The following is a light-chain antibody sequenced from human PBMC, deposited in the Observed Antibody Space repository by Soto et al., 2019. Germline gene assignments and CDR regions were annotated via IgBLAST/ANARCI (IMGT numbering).Light chain of an antibody. CDR2: GAS. J-gene: IGKJ1*01. Sequence: EIVMTPSPATLSVSPVERATLSCRASQSVSSNLAWYQQKPGQAPRLLIYGASTRATGIPARFSGSGSGTDFTLTISSLEPEDFAVYYCQQRSNWPRFGQGTKVDIK. V-gene: IGKV3-11*01. CDR1: QSVSSN. CDR3: QQRSNWPR.